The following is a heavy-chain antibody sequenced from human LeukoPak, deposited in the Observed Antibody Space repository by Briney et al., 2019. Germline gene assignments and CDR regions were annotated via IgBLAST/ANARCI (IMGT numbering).Heavy chain of an antibody. Sequence: PSQTLSLTCTVSGGSISSGGYYWSWIRQHPGKGLEWIGYIYYSGSTYYDPSLKSRVTISVDTSKNQFSLKLSSVTAADTAAYYCAREEGYCSGGSCYSGGFDYWGQGTLVTVSS. D-gene: IGHD2-15*01. CDR1: GGSISSGGYY. J-gene: IGHJ4*02. V-gene: IGHV4-31*03. CDR2: IYYSGST. CDR3: AREEGYCSGGSCYSGGFDY.